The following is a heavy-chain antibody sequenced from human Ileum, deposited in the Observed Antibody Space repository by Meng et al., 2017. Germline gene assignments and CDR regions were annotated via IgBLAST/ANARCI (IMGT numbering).Heavy chain of an antibody. CDR2: INHSGST. CDR1: GGSFSGYY. J-gene: IGHJ4*02. D-gene: IGHD5-18*01. Sequence: VQLQLSGPELVKPSEALSLTCAVSGGSFSGYYWGWIRQPQGKGLEWIGEINHSGSTNYNPSLKSRVTISVDTSKNQFSLKLSSVTAADTAVYYCARGLGYNYGHQGLDYWGQATLVTVSS. CDR3: ARGLGYNYGHQGLDY. V-gene: IGHV4-34*01.